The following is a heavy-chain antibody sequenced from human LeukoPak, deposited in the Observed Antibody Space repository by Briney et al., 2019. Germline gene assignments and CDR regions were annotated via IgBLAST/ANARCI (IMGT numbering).Heavy chain of an antibody. CDR2: IYHSGYT. CDR3: ARSGRDGSGYYLRYFDY. Sequence: SETLSLTCTVSGGSISSDYWSWIRQPPGKGLEWIASIYHSGYTYYNASLKSRVTLSVDTSKNQFSLNLRSVTAADTAVYYCARSGRDGSGYYLRYFDYWGQGSLVIVSS. J-gene: IGHJ4*02. V-gene: IGHV4-59*04. CDR1: GGSISSDY. D-gene: IGHD3-22*01.